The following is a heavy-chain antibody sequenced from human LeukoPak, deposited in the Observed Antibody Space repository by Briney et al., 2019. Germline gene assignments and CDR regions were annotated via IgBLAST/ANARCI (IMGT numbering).Heavy chain of an antibody. CDR2: IYYSGGT. CDR3: ARGEYSSSPFDY. CDR1: GGSISSDGYY. D-gene: IGHD6-6*01. Sequence: SQTLSLTCTVSGGSISSDGYYWSWIRQHPGRCLGWNGYIYYSGGTYYNPSLKSRGTISVDTSKNQFSLKLSSVTAAGTAVYYCARGEYSSSPFDYWGQGTLVTVSS. V-gene: IGHV4-31*03. J-gene: IGHJ4*02.